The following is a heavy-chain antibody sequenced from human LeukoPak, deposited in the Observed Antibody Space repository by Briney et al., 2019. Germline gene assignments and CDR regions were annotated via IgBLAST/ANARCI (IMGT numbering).Heavy chain of an antibody. V-gene: IGHV3-53*01. Sequence: EGSLRLSCAASGFTFSSYSMSWVRQAPGKGLEWVSVIYSGGSTYYADSVKGRFTISRDNSKNTLYLQMNSLRAEDTAVYYCARGQPGYCSGGSCVDYWGQGTLVTVSS. CDR2: IYSGGST. CDR3: ARGQPGYCSGGSCVDY. J-gene: IGHJ4*02. D-gene: IGHD2-15*01. CDR1: GFTFSSYS.